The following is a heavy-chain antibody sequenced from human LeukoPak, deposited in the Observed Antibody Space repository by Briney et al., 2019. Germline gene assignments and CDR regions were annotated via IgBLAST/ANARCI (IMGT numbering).Heavy chain of an antibody. J-gene: IGHJ4*02. CDR3: AKNSGYSYGYQDY. CDR2: ISGSGGTT. CDR1: GFTFSIYA. D-gene: IGHD5-18*01. V-gene: IGHV3-23*01. Sequence: PGGSLRLSCAASGFTFSIYAMSWVRQAPGKGLEWVSGISGSGGTTYYADSVKGRFTTSRDNSKNTLYLQMNSLRAEDTAVYYCAKNSGYSYGYQDYWGQGTLVTVSS.